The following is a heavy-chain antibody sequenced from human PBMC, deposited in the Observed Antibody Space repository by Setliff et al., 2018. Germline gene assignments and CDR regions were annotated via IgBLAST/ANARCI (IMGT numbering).Heavy chain of an antibody. J-gene: IGHJ6*03. D-gene: IGHD3-3*01. Sequence: PSETLSLTCTVPGGSISSISYYWGWIRQPPGKGLEWIGTVYDSGTTYYNPSLESRVTISLDTSKNQFSLCLTSVTAEDTAVYYCARMSGFQYIDVWDKGTTVTVAS. CDR1: GGSISSISYY. V-gene: IGHV4-39*07. CDR2: VYDSGTT. CDR3: ARMSGFQYIDV.